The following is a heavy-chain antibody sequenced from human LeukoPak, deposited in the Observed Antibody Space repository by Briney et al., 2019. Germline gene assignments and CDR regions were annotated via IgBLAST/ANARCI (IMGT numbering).Heavy chain of an antibody. CDR2: ISSSSSYI. CDR1: GITFNSYT. J-gene: IGHJ4*02. V-gene: IGHV3-21*01. D-gene: IGHD1-1*01. Sequence: GGSLRLSCAASGITFNSYTMNWVRQAPGKGLEWVSSISSSSSYIYYAASVKGRSTISRDNAKNSLYLQMNRLRAEDTAVYYCARGRQLERLAFGKEGSAFDYWGQGTLVTVSS. CDR3: ARGRQLERLAFGKEGSAFDY.